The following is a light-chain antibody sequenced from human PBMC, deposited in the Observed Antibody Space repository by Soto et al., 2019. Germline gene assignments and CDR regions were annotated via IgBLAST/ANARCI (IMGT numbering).Light chain of an antibody. Sequence: EIVLTQSPGTLSLSPGERATLSCRASQSVSSSYLAWYQQKPGQAPRLLIFGASGRATGIPDRFSGSGSGTDFTLTISRLEPEDFAVYYCQHYDSFRTFGQGTKVEI. V-gene: IGKV3-20*01. J-gene: IGKJ1*01. CDR2: GAS. CDR3: QHYDSFRT. CDR1: QSVSSSY.